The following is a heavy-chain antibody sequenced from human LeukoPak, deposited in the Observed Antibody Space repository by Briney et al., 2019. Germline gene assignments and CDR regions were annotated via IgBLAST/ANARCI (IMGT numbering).Heavy chain of an antibody. CDR2: ISGSGGGT. J-gene: IGHJ4*02. Sequence: PGGSLRLSCAASGFTFGSFAMTWVRQAPGKGLEWVSAISGSGGGTYYADSVKGRFTISRDNSKNTLYLQTNSLRAEDTAVYYCARRGAAGTYYFDYWGQGTLVTVSS. D-gene: IGHD6-13*01. CDR1: GFTFGSFA. CDR3: ARRGAAGTYYFDY. V-gene: IGHV3-23*01.